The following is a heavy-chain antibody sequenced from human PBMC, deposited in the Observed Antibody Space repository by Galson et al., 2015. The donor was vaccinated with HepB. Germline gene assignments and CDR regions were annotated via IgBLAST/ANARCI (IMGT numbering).Heavy chain of an antibody. CDR3: AGLLWFEG. Sequence: SLRLSCAASGSTFSSYAMHWVRQAPGKGLEWVAVISYDGSNKYYADSVKGRFTISRDNSKNTLYLQMNSLRAEDTAVYYCAGLLWFEGWGQGTLVTVSS. CDR1: GSTFSSYA. D-gene: IGHD3-10*01. V-gene: IGHV3-30*04. J-gene: IGHJ4*02. CDR2: ISYDGSNK.